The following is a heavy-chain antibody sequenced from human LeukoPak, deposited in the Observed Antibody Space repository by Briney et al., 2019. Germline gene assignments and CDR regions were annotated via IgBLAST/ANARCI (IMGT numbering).Heavy chain of an antibody. CDR3: AKDGSITMIDYYYYYMDV. J-gene: IGHJ6*03. V-gene: IGHV3-30*18. CDR2: ISYDGSNK. CDR1: GFTFSSYG. Sequence: GGSLRLSCAASGFTFSSYGMHWVRQAPGKGLEWVAVISYDGSNKYYADSVKGRFTISRDNSKNTLYLQMNSLRAEDTAVYYCAKDGSITMIDYYYYYMDVWGKGTTVTVSS. D-gene: IGHD3-22*01.